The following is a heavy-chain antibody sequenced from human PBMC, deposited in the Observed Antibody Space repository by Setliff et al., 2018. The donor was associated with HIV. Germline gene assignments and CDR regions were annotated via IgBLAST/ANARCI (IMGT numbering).Heavy chain of an antibody. CDR1: GGSIASSTHY. V-gene: IGHV4-39*01. CDR3: ARHEGYNDFLTGYFRYKWYDP. J-gene: IGHJ5*02. CDR2: VYYNGAT. Sequence: SETLSLTCTVSGGSIASSTHYWAWIRQPPGKGLEWIGSVYYNGATDHNPSLKSRVTISVDTSNQQFSLKLSSVTAADTAVYYCARHEGYNDFLTGYFRYKWYDPWGQGTPVTVSS. D-gene: IGHD3-9*01.